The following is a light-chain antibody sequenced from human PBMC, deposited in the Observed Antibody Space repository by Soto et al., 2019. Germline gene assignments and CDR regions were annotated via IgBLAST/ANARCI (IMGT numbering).Light chain of an antibody. J-gene: IGKJ1*01. CDR2: WAS. V-gene: IGKV4-1*01. CDR3: QQYYSIPPT. Sequence: DIVMTQSPDSLAVSLGERATVNCKSSQSVLHSSDNKNYLTWYQQKPGQPPKLLIYWASTRESGVPGRFSGSGSGTDFTLTISSLQAEDVAVYYCQQYYSIPPTFGQGTKVEIK. CDR1: QSVLHSSDNKNY.